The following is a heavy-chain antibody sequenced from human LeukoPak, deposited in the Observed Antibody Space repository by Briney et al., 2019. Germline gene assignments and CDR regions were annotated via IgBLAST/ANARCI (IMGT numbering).Heavy chain of an antibody. J-gene: IGHJ4*02. CDR3: AKTRGISISGVVPLCDY. D-gene: IGHD3-3*01. V-gene: IGHV3-23*01. CDR2: ISGSGGTP. CDR1: GFTFSTSG. Sequence: GGSLRLSCAASGFTFSTSGMTWVRQAPGKGLDSVSIISGSGGTPYYTDSVKGRFTISRDNSKNTLYLQMNSLRAEDTAVYYCAKTRGISISGVVPLCDYWGQGTLVTVSS.